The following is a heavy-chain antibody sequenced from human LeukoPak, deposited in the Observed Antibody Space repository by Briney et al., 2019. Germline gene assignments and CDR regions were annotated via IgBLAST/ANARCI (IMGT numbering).Heavy chain of an antibody. CDR1: GFTFSSYG. CDR3: ARGKCHHYGMDV. V-gene: IGHV3-33*01. J-gene: IGHJ6*02. CDR2: IWYDGSNK. Sequence: PGRSLRLSCAASGFTFSSYGMHWVRQAPGKGLEWVAVIWYDGSNKYYADSVKGRFTISRDNSKNTLYLQMNSLRAEDTAVYYCARGKCHHYGMDVWGQGTTVTVSS.